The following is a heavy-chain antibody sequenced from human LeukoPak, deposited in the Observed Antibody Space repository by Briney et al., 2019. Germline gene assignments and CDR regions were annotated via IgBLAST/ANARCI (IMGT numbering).Heavy chain of an antibody. V-gene: IGHV3-30*01. CDR3: ARGLIWLQWVVDY. CDR2: ISYDGSNK. J-gene: IGHJ4*02. CDR1: GFTFSSYA. Sequence: PGRSLRLSCAASGFTFSSYAMHWVRQAPGKGLEWVAVISYDGSNKYYADSVKGRFTISRDNSKNTLYLQMNSLRAEDTAVYFCARGLIWLQWVVDYWGQGTLVTVSS. D-gene: IGHD5-24*01.